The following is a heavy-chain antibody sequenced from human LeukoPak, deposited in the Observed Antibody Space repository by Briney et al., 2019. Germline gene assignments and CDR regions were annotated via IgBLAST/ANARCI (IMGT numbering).Heavy chain of an antibody. Sequence: ASVKVSCKASGYTFTSYGISWVRQAPGQGLEWMGWISAYNGNTNYAQKLQGRVTMTTDTSTSTAYMELRSLRSDDTAVYYCARDGELWFGEQYNWFDPWGQGTLVTVSP. CDR2: ISAYNGNT. CDR3: ARDGELWFGEQYNWFDP. D-gene: IGHD3-10*01. J-gene: IGHJ5*02. V-gene: IGHV1-18*01. CDR1: GYTFTSYG.